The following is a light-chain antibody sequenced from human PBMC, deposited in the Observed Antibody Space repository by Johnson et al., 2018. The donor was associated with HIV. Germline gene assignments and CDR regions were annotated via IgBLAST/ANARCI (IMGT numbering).Light chain of an antibody. V-gene: IGLV1-51*01. Sequence: QSVLTQPPSVSAAPGQKVTISCSGSSSNIGNNYVSWYQQLPGTAPKLLIYDNNKRPSGIPDRFSGSKSGTSATLGITGLQTGAEADYHCGTWEGSLSAEVFGTGTKVTVL. CDR1: SSNIGNNY. CDR2: DNN. J-gene: IGLJ1*01. CDR3: GTWEGSLSAEV.